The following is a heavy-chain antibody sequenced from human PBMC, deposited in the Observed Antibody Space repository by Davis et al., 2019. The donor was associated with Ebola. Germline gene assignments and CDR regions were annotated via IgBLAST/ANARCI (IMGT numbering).Heavy chain of an antibody. CDR1: GFTFSSYE. V-gene: IGHV3-48*03. CDR3: ARDQSTKGNDY. Sequence: GESLKISCAASGFTFSSYEMNWVRQAPGKGLEWVSYISSTGSTIYYADSVKSRFTISRGNAKNSLYLQMNSLRAEDTAVYYCARDQSTKGNDYWGQGPLVTVSS. CDR2: ISSTGSTI. D-gene: IGHD2-8*01. J-gene: IGHJ4*02.